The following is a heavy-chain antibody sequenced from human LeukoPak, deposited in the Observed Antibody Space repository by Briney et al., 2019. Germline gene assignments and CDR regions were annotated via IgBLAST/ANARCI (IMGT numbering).Heavy chain of an antibody. CDR1: GFTFSSYE. V-gene: IGHV3-48*03. J-gene: IGHJ4*02. CDR2: ISSSGGTI. Sequence: PGGSLRLSCAASGFTFSSYEMNWVRQAPGKGLEWVSYISSSGGTIYYADSVKGRFTISRDNAKNSLYLQMNSLRAEDTAVYYCARDRQGGSSSGGGFDYWGQGTLVTVSS. D-gene: IGHD6-6*01. CDR3: ARDRQGGSSSGGGFDY.